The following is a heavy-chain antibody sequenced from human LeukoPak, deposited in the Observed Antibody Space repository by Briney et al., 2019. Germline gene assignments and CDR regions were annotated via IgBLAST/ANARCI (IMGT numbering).Heavy chain of an antibody. V-gene: IGHV4-59*08. Sequence: SETLSLTCTVSGGSISNHYWSWIRQPPGKGLEWIGNIDYSGNTNYKSSLQSRVTISVDTSKNRFSLQLTSVTAADTAVYYCARLGGDNYYDSSGYYGNWGQGILVTVSS. D-gene: IGHD3-22*01. J-gene: IGHJ4*02. CDR2: IDYSGNT. CDR1: GGSISNHY. CDR3: ARLGGDNYYDSSGYYGN.